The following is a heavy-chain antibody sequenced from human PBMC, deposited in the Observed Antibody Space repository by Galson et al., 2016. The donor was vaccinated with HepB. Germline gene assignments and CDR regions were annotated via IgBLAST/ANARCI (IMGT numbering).Heavy chain of an antibody. V-gene: IGHV4-59*01. D-gene: IGHD1-7*01. J-gene: IGHJ4*02. CDR2: MYYTGSN. CDR1: GESIKSFY. Sequence: LSLTCNVSGESIKSFYWTWLRQSPGKGLEWIGYMYYTGSNNYSPSLKSRVTISVDKSKNQFSLKMTSVTAADTAVYYCAKGLAGIGNYPIWGQGILVTVSS. CDR3: AKGLAGIGNYPI.